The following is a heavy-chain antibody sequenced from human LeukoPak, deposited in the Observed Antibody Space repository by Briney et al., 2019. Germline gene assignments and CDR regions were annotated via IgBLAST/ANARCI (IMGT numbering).Heavy chain of an antibody. CDR1: GFTFSSYG. J-gene: IGHJ4*02. D-gene: IGHD6-19*01. Sequence: GKSLRLSCAASGFTFSSYGMHWVRQAPGKGLEWAAVISYDGSTEYYADSVKGRFTISRDNSKNTLYLQINSLRAEDTAVYYCEKDDRPYRIAVAAGDYWGQGTLVTVSS. CDR3: EKDDRPYRIAVAAGDY. V-gene: IGHV3-30*18. CDR2: ISYDGSTE.